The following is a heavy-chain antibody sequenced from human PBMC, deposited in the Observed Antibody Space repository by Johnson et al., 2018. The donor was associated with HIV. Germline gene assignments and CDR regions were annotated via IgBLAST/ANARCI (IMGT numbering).Heavy chain of an antibody. CDR3: ASLYSGYDNDAFDI. V-gene: IGHV3-30-3*01. CDR2: ISYDGSNK. Sequence: QMLLVESGGGVVQPGRSLRLSCAASRFTFSSYAMHWVRQAPGKGLEWVAVISYDGSNKYYADSVKGRFTIARDNSKNTLYLQMNSLRAEDTAVYYCASLYSGYDNDAFDIWGQGTMVTVSS. J-gene: IGHJ3*02. D-gene: IGHD5-12*01. CDR1: RFTFSSYA.